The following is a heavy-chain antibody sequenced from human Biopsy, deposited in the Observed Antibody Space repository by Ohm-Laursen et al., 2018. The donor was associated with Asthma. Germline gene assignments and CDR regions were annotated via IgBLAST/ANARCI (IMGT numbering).Heavy chain of an antibody. CDR2: ISWNSGNM. D-gene: IGHD3-22*01. J-gene: IGHJ4*01. V-gene: IGHV3-9*01. CDR1: GFSFDDCA. CDR3: AKSADYYDSTDYLDF. Sequence: SLRLSCSASGFSFDDCAMHWVRQAPGKGLEWVSGISWNSGNMDYADSVKGRFTISRDNSKNSLYLQMQSLRPEDTAFYYCAKSADYYDSTDYLDFWGRGTLVTVSS.